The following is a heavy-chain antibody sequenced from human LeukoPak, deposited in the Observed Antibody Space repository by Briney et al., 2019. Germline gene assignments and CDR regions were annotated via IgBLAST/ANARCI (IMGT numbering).Heavy chain of an antibody. CDR2: IIPIFGTA. CDR1: GGTFSSYA. Sequence: SVKVSCKAPGGTFSSYAISWVRQAPGQGLEWMGRIIPIFGTANYAQKFQGRVTITTDESTSTAYMELSSLRSEDTAVYYCARVEVAAAGPSWPPIDYWGQGTLVTVSS. V-gene: IGHV1-69*05. CDR3: ARVEVAAAGPSWPPIDY. D-gene: IGHD6-13*01. J-gene: IGHJ4*02.